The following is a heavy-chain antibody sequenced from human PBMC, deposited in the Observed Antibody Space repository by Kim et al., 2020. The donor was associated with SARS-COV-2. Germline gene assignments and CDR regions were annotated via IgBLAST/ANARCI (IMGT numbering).Heavy chain of an antibody. CDR3: ARDDYSSGPKAFDI. V-gene: IGHV6-1*01. D-gene: IGHD6-19*01. J-gene: IGHJ3*02. Sequence: GVSVKSRITLNPDTSKTHFSLQLNSVTPEDTAVYYCARDDYSSGPKAFDIWGQGTMVTVSS.